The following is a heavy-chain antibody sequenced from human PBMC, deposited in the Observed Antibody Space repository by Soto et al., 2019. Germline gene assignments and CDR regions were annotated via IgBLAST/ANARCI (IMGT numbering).Heavy chain of an antibody. CDR1: GFTFSDYY. CDR2: ISSSGSTI. J-gene: IGHJ6*03. CDR3: ASPEVVVVAAYYMDV. D-gene: IGHD2-15*01. V-gene: IGHV3-11*01. Sequence: GGSLRLSCAASGFTFSDYYMSWIRQAPGKGLEWVSYISSSGSTIYYADSVKGRFTISRDNAKNSLYLQMNSLRAEDTAVYYCASPEVVVVAAYYMDVWGKGTTVTVSS.